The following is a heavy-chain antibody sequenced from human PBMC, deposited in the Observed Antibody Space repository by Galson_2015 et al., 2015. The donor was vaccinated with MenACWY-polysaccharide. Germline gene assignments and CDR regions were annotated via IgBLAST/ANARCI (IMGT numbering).Heavy chain of an antibody. Sequence: SLRLSCAASGSRFSYSGMHWVRQAPGKGLEWVAVIQNDGSEIVYADSVKGRFTISRDNSKNPVFLEMNTLGAEDTAVYYCAREGSRIVFHAFDTWGQGTMVTVSS. CDR3: AREGSRIVFHAFDT. J-gene: IGHJ3*02. D-gene: IGHD2-15*01. CDR1: GSRFSYSG. V-gene: IGHV3-33*05. CDR2: IQNDGSEI.